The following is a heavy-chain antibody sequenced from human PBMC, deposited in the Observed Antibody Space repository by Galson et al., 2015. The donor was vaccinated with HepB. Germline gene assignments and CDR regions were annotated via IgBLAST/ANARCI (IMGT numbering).Heavy chain of an antibody. D-gene: IGHD1-26*01. CDR1: GDSVSSNSAA. V-gene: IGHV6-1*01. J-gene: IGHJ5*02. CDR3: ARWVDGTEVGTVGLAWFDP. Sequence: CAISGDSVSSNSAAWNWIRQSPSRGLEWLGRTYYRSKWNTDYAVSLKSRITINPDTSKNQVFLQLSSVTPEDTAVYYCARWVDGTEVGTVGLAWFDPWGQGTLVTVSS. CDR2: TYYRSKWNT.